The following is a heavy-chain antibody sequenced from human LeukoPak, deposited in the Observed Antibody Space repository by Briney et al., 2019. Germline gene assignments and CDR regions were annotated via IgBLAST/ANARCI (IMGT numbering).Heavy chain of an antibody. V-gene: IGHV3-30*03. CDR3: ARGPDSSGSYFDY. J-gene: IGHJ4*02. Sequence: GKSLRLFCAAWGFTFSNYGMHWVRQAPGKGLEWVAIISYDGSNTYYADSVKGRFTISRDNSKSTLYLQMNSLRAEDTAVYYCARGPDSSGSYFDYWGQGTLVTVSS. D-gene: IGHD3-22*01. CDR1: GFTFSNYG. CDR2: ISYDGSNT.